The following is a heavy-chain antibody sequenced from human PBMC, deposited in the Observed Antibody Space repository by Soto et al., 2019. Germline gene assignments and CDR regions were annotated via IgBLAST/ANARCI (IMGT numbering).Heavy chain of an antibody. CDR1: GFMFSDYA. D-gene: IGHD3-16*01. J-gene: IGHJ5*02. Sequence: GGSLRLSCAASGFMFSDYAMTWARQAPGKELEWVSGLLRPGRSTYYADSVKGRFTISGDTSANTVYLQMDSLRAEDTAVYYCAKDAIANDGIWLMDSWGQGTGVTVS. V-gene: IGHV3-23*01. CDR3: AKDAIANDGIWLMDS. CDR2: LLRPGRST.